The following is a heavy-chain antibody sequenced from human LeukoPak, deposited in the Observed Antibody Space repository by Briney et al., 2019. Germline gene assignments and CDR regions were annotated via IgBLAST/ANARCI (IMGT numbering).Heavy chain of an antibody. J-gene: IGHJ2*01. CDR1: GGSISTSTYY. D-gene: IGHD1-26*01. CDR3: ARRVYSGSYNWYFDL. CDR2: ISYSGST. V-gene: IGHV4-39*01. Sequence: PSETLSLTCTVSGGSISTSTYYWGWIRQPPGKGLEWIGSISYSGSTYNNPSLKSRVTISVDTSKNQFSLKLSSVTALDTAVYYCARRVYSGSYNWYFDLWSRGTLVTVSS.